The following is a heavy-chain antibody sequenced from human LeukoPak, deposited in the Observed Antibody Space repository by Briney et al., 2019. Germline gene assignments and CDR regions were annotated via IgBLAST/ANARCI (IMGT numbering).Heavy chain of an antibody. J-gene: IGHJ6*03. CDR3: ARNVQPDFWSGYYGTVYYYYYMDV. CDR2: IWYDGSNK. V-gene: IGHV3-33*01. D-gene: IGHD3-3*01. CDR1: GFTFSSYG. Sequence: GRSLRLSCAASGFTFSSYGMHWVRQAPGKGLEWVAVIWYDGSNKYYADSVKGRFTISRDNSKNTLYLQMNSLRAEDTAVYYCARNVQPDFWSGYYGTVYYYYYMDVWGKGTTVTVSS.